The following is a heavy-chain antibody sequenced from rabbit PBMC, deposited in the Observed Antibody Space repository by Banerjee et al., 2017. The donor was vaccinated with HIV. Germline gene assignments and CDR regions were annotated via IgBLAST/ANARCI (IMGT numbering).Heavy chain of an antibody. D-gene: IGHD1-1*01. CDR3: ARGYGITSGWNFNL. CDR1: GFSFSSNA. J-gene: IGHJ4*01. V-gene: IGHV1S45*01. CDR2: IYPGSGNT. Sequence: QEQLEESGGDLVKPEGSLTLTCTASGFSFSSNAMCWVRQAPGKGLEWIACIYPGSGNTYYASWAKGRFTISKTSSPTVTLQMTSLTAADTATYFCARGYGITSGWNFNLWGPGTLVTVS.